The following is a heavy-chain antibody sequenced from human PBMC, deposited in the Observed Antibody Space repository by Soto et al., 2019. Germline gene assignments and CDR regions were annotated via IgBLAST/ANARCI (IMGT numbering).Heavy chain of an antibody. D-gene: IGHD1-26*01. CDR1: GFSLSTSGVG. J-gene: IGHJ5*02. CDR2: IYWDDDK. Sequence: QITLKESGPTLVKPTQTLTLTCTFSGFSLSTSGVGVGWIRQPPGKALEWLALIYWDDDKRYSPSLKSRLTITKDTSKNQVVLTVTNMDPVDTATYYCAHRRRPYSGSFYGWFDPWGQGTLVTVSS. V-gene: IGHV2-5*02. CDR3: AHRRRPYSGSFYGWFDP.